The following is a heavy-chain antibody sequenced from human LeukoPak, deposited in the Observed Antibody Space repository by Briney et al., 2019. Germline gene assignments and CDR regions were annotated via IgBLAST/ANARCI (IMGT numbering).Heavy chain of an antibody. Sequence: ESGPTLVKPTQTLTLTCTFSGFSLRTSGVGVGCIRQPPGKALEWLALIYWDDDKRYSPSLKSRLTITKDTSKNQVVLTMTNMDPVDTATYYCAHRRPSYGVFDYWGQGTLVTVSS. CDR2: IYWDDDK. CDR1: GFSLRTSGVG. D-gene: IGHD5-18*01. V-gene: IGHV2-5*02. CDR3: AHRRPSYGVFDY. J-gene: IGHJ4*02.